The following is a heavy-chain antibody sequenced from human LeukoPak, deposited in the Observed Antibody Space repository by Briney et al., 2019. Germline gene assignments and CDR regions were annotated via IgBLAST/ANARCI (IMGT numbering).Heavy chain of an antibody. D-gene: IGHD5-18*01. J-gene: IGHJ4*02. Sequence: SETLSLTCTVSGASISSYYWSWIRQPPGKGLEWIGDICNSGNTNYNPSLKSRVTISVDTSKNQFSLKLTSVTAADTAVYYCARGAYSYRFDYWGPGTLVTVSS. V-gene: IGHV4-59*08. CDR2: ICNSGNT. CDR3: ARGAYSYRFDY. CDR1: GASISSYY.